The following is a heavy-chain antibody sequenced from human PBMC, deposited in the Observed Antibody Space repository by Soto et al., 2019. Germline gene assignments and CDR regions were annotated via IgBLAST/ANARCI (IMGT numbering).Heavy chain of an antibody. D-gene: IGHD6-13*01. CDR2: INHSGST. Sequence: SETLSLTCAVYGGSFSGYYWSWIRQPPGKGLEWIGEINHSGSTNYNPSLKSRVTISVDTSKNQFSLKLSFVTAADTAVYYCARYRREAVAGYTLDNWGQGILVTVSS. J-gene: IGHJ4*02. CDR3: ARYRREAVAGYTLDN. V-gene: IGHV4-34*01. CDR1: GGSFSGYY.